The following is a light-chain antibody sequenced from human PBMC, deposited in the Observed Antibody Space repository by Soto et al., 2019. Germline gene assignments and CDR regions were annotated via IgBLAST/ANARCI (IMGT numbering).Light chain of an antibody. V-gene: IGLV3-21*02. CDR1: NIGRDG. Sequence: HERTHLPSGSVAPVRTPRITLGKNNIGRDGVHWYYQKSGQAPVLVVYDDSDRLAGIPERFSGSKAANTATLTISRVEAGDEAAYYRQLWDSRSDRYVFGTGTKVTVL. CDR3: QLWDSRSDRYV. CDR2: DDS. J-gene: IGLJ1*01.